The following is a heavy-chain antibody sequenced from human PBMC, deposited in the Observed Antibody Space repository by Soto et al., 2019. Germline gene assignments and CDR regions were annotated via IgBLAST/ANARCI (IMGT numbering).Heavy chain of an antibody. CDR2: IDSSGGKI. CDR3: AKEVRRNWFDP. J-gene: IGHJ5*02. CDR1: GFTFSTYV. Sequence: GGSLRLSCAASGFTFSTYVMTWVRQAPGKGLEWVSSIDSSGGKIFYADSVKGRFTVSRDNSKRTLYLQMNSLRVEDTALYYCAKEVRRNWFDPWGQGTLVTVS. D-gene: IGHD6-25*01. V-gene: IGHV3-23*01.